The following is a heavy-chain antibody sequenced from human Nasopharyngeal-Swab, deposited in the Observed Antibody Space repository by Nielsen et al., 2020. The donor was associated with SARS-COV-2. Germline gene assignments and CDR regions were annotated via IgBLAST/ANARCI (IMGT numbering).Heavy chain of an antibody. CDR2: IYYSGST. Sequence: SETLSLTCTVSGGSISSSSYYWGWIRQPPGKGLEWIGSIYYSGSTYYNPSLKSRVTISVDTSKNQFSLKLSSVTAADTAVYYCARHYSWFMNHYYYGMDVWGQGTTVTVSS. CDR1: GGSISSSSYY. V-gene: IGHV4-39*01. J-gene: IGHJ6*02. CDR3: ARHYSWFMNHYYYGMDV. D-gene: IGHD2-8*02.